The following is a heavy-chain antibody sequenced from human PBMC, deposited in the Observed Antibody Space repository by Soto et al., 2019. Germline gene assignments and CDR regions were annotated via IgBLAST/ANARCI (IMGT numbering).Heavy chain of an antibody. Sequence: SGPTLVNPTQTLTLTCTFSGFSLITGGMGVGCIRQPPGKALEWLALIYWNDDKRYSPSLKSRLTITKDTSKNQVVLTMTNMDPVDTATYYCAHSPFYDSSGYPDYWGQGTLVTVSS. J-gene: IGHJ4*02. D-gene: IGHD3-22*01. CDR1: GFSLITGGMG. CDR3: AHSPFYDSSGYPDY. CDR2: IYWNDDK. V-gene: IGHV2-5*01.